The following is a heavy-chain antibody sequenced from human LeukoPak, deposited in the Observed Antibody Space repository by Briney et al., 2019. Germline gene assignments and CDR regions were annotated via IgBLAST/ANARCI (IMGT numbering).Heavy chain of an antibody. J-gene: IGHJ4*02. Sequence: ASVKVSCKASGYTFTSYYMHWVRQAPGQGLEWMGIINPSGGSTSYAQKFQGRVTMTRDTSTSTVYMELSSLRSEDTAVHYCASWGFMGDYGSGSAYYFDYWGQGTLVTVSS. CDR2: INPSGGST. CDR3: ASWGFMGDYGSGSAYYFDY. D-gene: IGHD3-10*01. V-gene: IGHV1-46*03. CDR1: GYTFTSYY.